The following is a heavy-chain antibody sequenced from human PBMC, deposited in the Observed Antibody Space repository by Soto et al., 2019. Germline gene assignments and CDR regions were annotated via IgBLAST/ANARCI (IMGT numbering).Heavy chain of an antibody. CDR2: IKQDGSEK. J-gene: IGHJ6*02. V-gene: IGHV3-7*01. CDR1: GFTFSDSW. CDR3: ASLGRHG. D-gene: IGHD3-16*01. Sequence: GFLSLSCAASGFTFSDSWMDWVRQAPGKGPEWVANIKQDGSEKNYVDSVKGRFTISRDNAKNSLYLQMNSLRAEDTAVYYCASLGRHGWGQGITVTASS.